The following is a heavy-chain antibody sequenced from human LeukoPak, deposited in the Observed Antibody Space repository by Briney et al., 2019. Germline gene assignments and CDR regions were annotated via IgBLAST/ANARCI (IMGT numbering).Heavy chain of an antibody. V-gene: IGHV1-2*02. CDR3: ARDWNGDYDPYFDY. J-gene: IGHJ4*02. Sequence: GASVKVSCKASGYTFTGYYMHWVRQAPGQGLEWMGWINPNGGGTNYAQKFQGRVTMTRDTSISTAYMELSRLRSDDTAVYYCARDWNGDYDPYFDYWGQGTLVTVSS. CDR2: INPNGGGT. CDR1: GYTFTGYY. D-gene: IGHD4-17*01.